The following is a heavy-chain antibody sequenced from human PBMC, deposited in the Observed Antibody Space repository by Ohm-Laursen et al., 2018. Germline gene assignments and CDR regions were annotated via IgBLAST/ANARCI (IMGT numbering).Heavy chain of an antibody. V-gene: IGHV3-74*01. D-gene: IGHD3-16*01. CDR3: ARGFGAT. J-gene: IGHJ5*02. CDR1: GFTFSSYS. Sequence: SLRLSCAASGFTFSSYSMYWVRQAPGKGLVWISRINGDGGTTSYADSVKGRFTVSRDNAKNSLYLQMNSLRAEDTAVYYCARGFGATWGQGTLVTVSS. CDR2: INGDGGTT.